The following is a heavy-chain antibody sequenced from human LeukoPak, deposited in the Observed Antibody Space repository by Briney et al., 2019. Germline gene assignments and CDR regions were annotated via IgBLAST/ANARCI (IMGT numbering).Heavy chain of an antibody. J-gene: IGHJ4*02. Sequence: SETLSLTCSVSGGSMNSYYWSWIRQSPGKGLEWIGYIYYSGSTNYNPSLKSRVTISVDTSKNQFSLKLSSVTAADTAVYYCARHGGSYTFDYWGQGTLVTAPS. D-gene: IGHD1-26*01. CDR2: IYYSGST. CDR3: ARHGGSYTFDY. V-gene: IGHV4-59*08. CDR1: GGSMNSYY.